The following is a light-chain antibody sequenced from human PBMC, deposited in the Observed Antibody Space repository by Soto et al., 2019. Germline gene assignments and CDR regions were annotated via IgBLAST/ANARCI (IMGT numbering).Light chain of an antibody. V-gene: IGLV2-14*03. J-gene: IGLJ1*01. CDR3: SSYTSDSTVYA. CDR1: SSDVGGYKY. CDR2: AVS. Sequence: QSVLTQPASVSGSPGQSITISCTGTSSDVGGYKYVSWYQQHPGKAPKLMIYAVSNRPSWVSDRWSGSQSGNQASRSISGLQAEDEADYHCSSYTSDSTVYASGTGTKVTVL.